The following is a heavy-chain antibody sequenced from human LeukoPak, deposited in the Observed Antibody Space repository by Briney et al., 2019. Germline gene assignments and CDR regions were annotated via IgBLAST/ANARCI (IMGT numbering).Heavy chain of an antibody. CDR2: IISIFGTA. CDR3: ASDPSYDFWSGYYY. D-gene: IGHD3/OR15-3a*01. J-gene: IGHJ4*02. V-gene: IGHV1-69*05. CDR1: GGTFSSYA. Sequence: SVKVSCKASGGTFSSYAISWVRQAPGQGLEWMGGIISIFGTANYAQKFQGRVTITTDESTSTAYMELSSLRSEDTAVYYCASDPSYDFWSGYYYWGQGTLVTVSS.